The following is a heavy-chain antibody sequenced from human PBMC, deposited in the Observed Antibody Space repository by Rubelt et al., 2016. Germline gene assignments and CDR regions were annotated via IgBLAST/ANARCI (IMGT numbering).Heavy chain of an antibody. CDR2: INPHSGGT. Sequence: QVQLVQSGAEVKKPGASVKVSCKASGYTFTGYYMHWVRQAPGQGLEWVGRINPHSGGTNYAMKLQGRSTMTTDTSTSTAYMELRSLRSDDTAVYYCARVSGTTNNWFDPWGQGTLVTVSS. D-gene: IGHD1-1*01. J-gene: IGHJ5*02. CDR1: GYTFTGYY. CDR3: ARVSGTTNNWFDP. V-gene: IGHV1-2*06.